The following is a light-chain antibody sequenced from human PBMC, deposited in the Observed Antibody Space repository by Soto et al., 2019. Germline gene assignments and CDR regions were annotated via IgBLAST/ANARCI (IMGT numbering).Light chain of an antibody. V-gene: IGKV1-39*01. CDR3: QQSNSHPT. CDR1: QTISRY. J-gene: IGKJ4*01. Sequence: DIQMTQSPSSLSASVGDRVTITCRASQTISRYLNWYQHKAGKAPKLLIYAASSLKSEVPSRFSGSGSGTDFTLTINSMPLEDFAIYYRQQSNSHPTFGGGTKVEIK. CDR2: AAS.